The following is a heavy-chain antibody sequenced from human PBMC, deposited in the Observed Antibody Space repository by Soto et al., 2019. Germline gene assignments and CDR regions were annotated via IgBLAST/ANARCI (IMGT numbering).Heavy chain of an antibody. D-gene: IGHD1-1*01. CDR3: AFFFRAEDGIQVLCTVSAFLLNRSSDL. V-gene: IGHV3-23*01. CDR2: ISGSGGST. Sequence: PGKGLEWVSAISGSGGSTYYADSVKGRFTISRDNSKNTLYLQMNSLRAEDTAVYYCAFFFRAEDGIQVLCTVSAFLLNRSSDL. J-gene: IGHJ2*01.